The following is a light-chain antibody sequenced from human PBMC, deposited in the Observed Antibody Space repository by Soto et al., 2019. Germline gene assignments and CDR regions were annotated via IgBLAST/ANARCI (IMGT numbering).Light chain of an antibody. CDR3: QQYYSYST. CDR1: QSISTW. CDR2: KAS. V-gene: IGKV1-5*03. Sequence: DIQMTQSPSTLSASVGDRVTITCRASQSISTWLAWYQQKPGKAPKLLIYKASSLKSGVPSRFSGSGSGTEFTLAISSLHPDDFATYYCQQYYSYSTFGGGTKV. J-gene: IGKJ4*01.